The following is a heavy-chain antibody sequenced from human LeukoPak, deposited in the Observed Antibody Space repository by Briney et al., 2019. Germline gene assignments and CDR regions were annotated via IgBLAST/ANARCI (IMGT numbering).Heavy chain of an antibody. D-gene: IGHD2-2*02. CDR1: GFTFSSCA. V-gene: IGHV3-23*01. Sequence: GGSLRLSCAASGFTFSSCAMSWVRQAPGKGLEWVSAISGSGGSTYYADSVKGRFTISRDNSKNTLYLQMNSLRAEDTAVYYCAKVAVVVVVPAAIRWFDPWGQGTLVTVSS. CDR3: AKVAVVVVVPAAIRWFDP. CDR2: ISGSGGST. J-gene: IGHJ5*02.